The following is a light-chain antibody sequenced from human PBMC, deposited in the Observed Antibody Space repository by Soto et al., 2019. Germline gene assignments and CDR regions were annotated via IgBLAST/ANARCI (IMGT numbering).Light chain of an antibody. Sequence: DIQMTQSPSTLCASVGDRVTITCRASQSISSWLAWYQQKPGKAPKLLIYKASSLESGVPSRFSGSGFGTEFTLTISSLQPDDFATYYCQQYNRYRTFGQGTKVDI. V-gene: IGKV1-5*03. CDR1: QSISSW. CDR2: KAS. CDR3: QQYNRYRT. J-gene: IGKJ1*01.